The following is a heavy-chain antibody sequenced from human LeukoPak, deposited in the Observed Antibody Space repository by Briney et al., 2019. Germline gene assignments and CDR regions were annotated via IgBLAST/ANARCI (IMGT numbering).Heavy chain of an antibody. J-gene: IGHJ4*02. CDR2: IIPILGIA. CDR3: ARVTGTDFDY. CDR1: GGTFSSYA. D-gene: IGHD1-20*01. Sequence: SVKVSCKASGGTFSSYAISWVRQAPGQGFEWMGRIIPILGIANYAQKFQGRVTITADKSTSTAYMELSSLRSEDTAVYYCARVTGTDFDYWGQGTLVTVSS. V-gene: IGHV1-69*04.